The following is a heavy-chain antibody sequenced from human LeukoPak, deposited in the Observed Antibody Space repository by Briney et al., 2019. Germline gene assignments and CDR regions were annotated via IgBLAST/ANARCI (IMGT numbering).Heavy chain of an antibody. CDR1: GGTFSSYA. CDR2: IIPIFGTA. CDR3: ARVKEYDSSGYWSD. Sequence: GASVKVSCKASGGTFSSYAISWVRQAPGQGLEWMGGIIPIFGTANYAQKFQGRVTITTDESTSTAYMELSSLRSEDTAVYYCARVKEYDSSGYWSDWGQGTLVTVSS. V-gene: IGHV1-69*05. D-gene: IGHD3-22*01. J-gene: IGHJ4*02.